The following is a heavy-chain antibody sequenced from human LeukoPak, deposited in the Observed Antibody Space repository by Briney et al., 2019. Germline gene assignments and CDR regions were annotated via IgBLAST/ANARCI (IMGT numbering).Heavy chain of an antibody. CDR2: ISYDGSNK. J-gene: IGHJ3*02. Sequence: GGSLRLSCAASGFTFSSYGMHWVRQAPGKGLEWVAVISYDGSNKYYADSVKGRFTISRDNSKNTLYLQMNSLRAEDTAVYHCARAGGSYSVVAFDIWGQGTMVTVSS. CDR3: ARAGGSYSVVAFDI. V-gene: IGHV3-30*03. D-gene: IGHD1-26*01. CDR1: GFTFSSYG.